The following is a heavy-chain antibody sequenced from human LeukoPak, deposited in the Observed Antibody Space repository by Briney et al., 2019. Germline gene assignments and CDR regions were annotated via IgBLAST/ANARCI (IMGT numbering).Heavy chain of an antibody. J-gene: IGHJ6*03. D-gene: IGHD2-2*01. CDR2: IIPIFGTA. V-gene: IGHV1-69*05. CDR1: GGTFSSYA. CDR3: ARGVTSTYYYMDV. Sequence: SVKVSCKASGGTFSSYAISWVRQAPGQGLEWMGGIIPIFGTANYAKKFQGRVTITTDESTSTAYMELSSLRSEDTAVYYCARGVTSTYYYMDVWGKGTTVTVSS.